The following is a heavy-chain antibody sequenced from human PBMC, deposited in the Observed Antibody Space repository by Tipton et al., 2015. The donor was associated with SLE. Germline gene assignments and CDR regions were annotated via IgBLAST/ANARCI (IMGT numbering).Heavy chain of an antibody. CDR3: ARDVGGIENY. CDR1: GGSISSYY. V-gene: IGHV4-59*12. J-gene: IGHJ4*02. CDR2: IYYSGST. Sequence: LRLSCTVSGGSISSYYWSWIRQPPGKGLEWIGYIYYSGSTNYNPSLKSRVTISVDTSKNQFSLKLSSVTAADTAVYYCARDVGGIENYWGQGTLVTVSS.